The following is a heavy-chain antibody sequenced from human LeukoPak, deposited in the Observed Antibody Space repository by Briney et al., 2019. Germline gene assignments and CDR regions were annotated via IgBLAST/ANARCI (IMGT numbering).Heavy chain of an antibody. CDR1: GGTFSSYA. Sequence: GASVKVPCKASGGTFSSYAISWVRQAPGQGLEWMGRIIPILGIANYAQKFQGRVTITADKSTSTAYMELSSLRSEDTAVYYCARGDVEMATIDAFDIWGQGTMVTVSS. CDR3: ARGDVEMATIDAFDI. J-gene: IGHJ3*02. CDR2: IIPILGIA. V-gene: IGHV1-69*04. D-gene: IGHD5-24*01.